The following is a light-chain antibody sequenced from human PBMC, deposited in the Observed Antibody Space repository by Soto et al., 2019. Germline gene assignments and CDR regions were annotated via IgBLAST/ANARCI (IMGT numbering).Light chain of an antibody. CDR2: AAS. CDR3: QQYTNYFWA. J-gene: IGKJ1*01. CDR1: QSISSY. Sequence: QMTQSPSSLSASVGDRVTITFLASQSISSYLNWYQQKPGKAPKVLIYAASSLESGVPSRFSGSGSGTEFTLTISSLQPDDLPTYYCQQYTNYFWAFGQGTKVDIK. V-gene: IGKV1-39*01.